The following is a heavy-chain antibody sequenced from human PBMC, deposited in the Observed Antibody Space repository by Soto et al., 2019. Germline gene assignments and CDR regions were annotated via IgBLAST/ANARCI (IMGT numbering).Heavy chain of an antibody. CDR2: IYSNGAK. V-gene: IGHV3-53*02. CDR1: GLSVGRNY. D-gene: IGHD2-8*01. CDR3: ARKSDSSPVPEADGV. J-gene: IGHJ4*02. Sequence: EVQLVETGGGLIQPGGSLRLSCAASGLSVGRNYMTWVPQSPRKGREWVSLIYSNGAKDYADSVKGRFSISRDNFKNTLYLQMNNLRAEDTAVYHCARKSDSSPVPEADGVWGRGTLVTVSS.